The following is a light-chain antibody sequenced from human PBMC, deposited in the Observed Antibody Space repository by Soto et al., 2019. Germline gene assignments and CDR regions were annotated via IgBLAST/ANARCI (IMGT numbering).Light chain of an antibody. Sequence: DIQMTQSPSSLSASVGDRVIITCRASQTISSHLNWYQQKPGKAPKLVIYSVSGLQRGVASRFSGSGSESEFTITISSLQPDDFATYYCQQTYRGRTFGRGTKVEVK. CDR3: QQTYRGRT. J-gene: IGKJ1*01. CDR2: SVS. V-gene: IGKV1-39*01. CDR1: QTISSH.